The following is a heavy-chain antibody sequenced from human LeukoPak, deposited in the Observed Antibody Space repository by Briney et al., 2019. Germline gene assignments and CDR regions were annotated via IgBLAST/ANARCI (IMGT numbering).Heavy chain of an antibody. V-gene: IGHV1-69*04. CDR1: GGTFSSYA. Sequence: ASVKVSCKASGGTFSSYAISWVRQAPGQGLEWMGRIIPILGIANYAQKFQGRVTITADKSTSTAYMELSSLRSEDTAVYYCASLSSASGWSRYDAFDIWSQGTMVTVSS. CDR2: IIPILGIA. D-gene: IGHD6-19*01. CDR3: ASLSSASGWSRYDAFDI. J-gene: IGHJ3*02.